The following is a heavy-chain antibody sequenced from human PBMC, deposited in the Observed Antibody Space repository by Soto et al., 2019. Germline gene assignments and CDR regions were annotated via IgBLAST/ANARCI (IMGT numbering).Heavy chain of an antibody. V-gene: IGHV3-73*02. D-gene: IGHD5-18*01. Sequence: EVQLVESGGGLVQPGGSLKLSCAASGFTFSGSAMHWVRQASGKGLEWVGRIRSKANSYATAYAASVKGRFTISRDDSKTXAYLQMNSLKTEDTAGYYCYSRLGYSYGYYYGMDVWGQGTTVTVSS. J-gene: IGHJ6*02. CDR1: GFTFSGSA. CDR2: IRSKANSYAT. CDR3: YSRLGYSYGYYYGMDV.